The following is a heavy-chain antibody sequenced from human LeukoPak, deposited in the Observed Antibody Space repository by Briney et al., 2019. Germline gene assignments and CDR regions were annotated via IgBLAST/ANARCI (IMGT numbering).Heavy chain of an antibody. Sequence: ASVKVSCKASGYTFTSYYMHWVRQAPGQGLEWMGIINPSGGSTSYAQKFQGRVTMTRDTSTSTVYMELCSLRSEDTAVYYCAREGGSGRYLGPLSAFDIWGQGTMVTVSS. D-gene: IGHD1-26*01. J-gene: IGHJ3*02. CDR2: INPSGGST. CDR1: GYTFTSYY. CDR3: AREGGSGRYLGPLSAFDI. V-gene: IGHV1-46*01.